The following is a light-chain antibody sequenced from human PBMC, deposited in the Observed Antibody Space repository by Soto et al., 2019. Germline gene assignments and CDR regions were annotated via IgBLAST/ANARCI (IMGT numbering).Light chain of an antibody. J-gene: IGLJ1*01. Sequence: QSVLTQPPSVSGAPGQRVTISCTGSSSNIGAGYAVHWYQQLPGKAPKLLIYGNTNRPSGVPDRFSGSKSGTSASLAITGLQAEDEADYYCQSYDSSPSASYLFGGGNKV. CDR1: SSNIGAGYA. V-gene: IGLV1-40*01. CDR2: GNT. CDR3: QSYDSSPSASYL.